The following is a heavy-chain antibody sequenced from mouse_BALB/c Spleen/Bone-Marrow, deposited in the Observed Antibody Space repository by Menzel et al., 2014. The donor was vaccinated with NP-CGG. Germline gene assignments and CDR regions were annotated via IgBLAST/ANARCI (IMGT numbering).Heavy chain of an antibody. CDR1: GYAFSTYW. V-gene: IGHV1-80*01. J-gene: IGHJ4*01. CDR3: ARGARSAMDY. Sequence: QVQLQQPGAELVRPESSVKISCKASGYAFSTYWMIWVKQRPGQGLEWIGQIYPGDGDTNYNGKFKGKATLTADKSSSTAYMQLSSLTSEDSAVYFCARGARSAMDYWGQGNSVTVSS. CDR2: IYPGDGDT.